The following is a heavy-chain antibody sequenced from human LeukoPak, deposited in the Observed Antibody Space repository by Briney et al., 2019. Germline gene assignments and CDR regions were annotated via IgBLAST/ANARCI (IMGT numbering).Heavy chain of an antibody. V-gene: IGHV7-4-1*02. CDR2: INTNTGNP. CDR1: GYAFIDYA. CDR3: ARDPGDDFVPGGP. J-gene: IGHJ5*02. Sequence: GASVKVSCKASGYAFIDYAINWVRQAPGQGLEWMGWINTNTGNPTYAQGFTGRFVFSSDTSVSTTYLQISSLKAEDTAVYYCARDPGDDFVPGGPWGQGTLVTVSS. D-gene: IGHD3-3*01.